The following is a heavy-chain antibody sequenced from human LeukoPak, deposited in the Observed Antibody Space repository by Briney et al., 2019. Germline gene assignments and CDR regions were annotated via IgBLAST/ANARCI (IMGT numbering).Heavy chain of an antibody. CDR2: ISWNSGSI. D-gene: IGHD5-18*01. V-gene: IGHV3-9*01. Sequence: PGRSLRLSCAASGFTFDDYAMHWVRQAPGKGLEWVSGISWNSGSIGYADSVKGRFTISRDNAKNSLYLQMNSLRAEDTALYYCAKDMGGYSYGYWNYYYYGMDVWGQGTTVTVSS. CDR3: AKDMGGYSYGYWNYYYYGMDV. J-gene: IGHJ6*02. CDR1: GFTFDDYA.